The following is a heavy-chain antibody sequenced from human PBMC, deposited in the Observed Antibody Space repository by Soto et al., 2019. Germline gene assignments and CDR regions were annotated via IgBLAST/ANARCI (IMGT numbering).Heavy chain of an antibody. CDR3: ARDAAVGLLEY. Sequence: QVQLVQSGAAVKKPGASVKVSCKASGYTFTSYGISWVRQAPGQGLEWMGWISAYNGNTKYAQKLKGRVTMTTDTSTSTAYMELRSLRSEETAVYYCARDAAVGLLEYWGRGTLVTVSS. D-gene: IGHD1-26*01. V-gene: IGHV1-18*01. CDR2: ISAYNGNT. J-gene: IGHJ4*02. CDR1: GYTFTSYG.